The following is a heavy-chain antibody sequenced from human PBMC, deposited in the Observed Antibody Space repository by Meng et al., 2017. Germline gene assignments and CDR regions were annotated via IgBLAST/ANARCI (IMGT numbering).Heavy chain of an antibody. D-gene: IGHD2-8*02. CDR3: ARGVVYAISYFDY. CDR1: GDRVSRNSAS. V-gene: IGHV6-1*01. Sequence: QVPLQQSGSGLLAPSPTLTLTWDVSGDRVSRNSASWNWIRQSPSRGLEWLERTYYRSKWYNDYAVSVKSRITINPDTSKNQFSQQLNSVTPEDTAVYYCARGVVYAISYFDYWGQGTLVTVSS. J-gene: IGHJ4*02. CDR2: TYYRSKWYN.